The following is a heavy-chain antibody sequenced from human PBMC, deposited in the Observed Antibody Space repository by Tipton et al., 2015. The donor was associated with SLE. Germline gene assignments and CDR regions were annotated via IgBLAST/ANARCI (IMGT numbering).Heavy chain of an antibody. D-gene: IGHD3-22*01. V-gene: IGHV4-61*01. CDR1: GGSISSGSYY. CDR2: INHSGST. Sequence: TLSLTCTVSGGSISSGSYYWSWIRQPAGKGLEWIGEINHSGSTNYNPSLKSRVTISVDTSKNQFSLRLSSVTAADTAVYYCARAGYYDSSGFDYWGQGTLVTVSS. J-gene: IGHJ4*02. CDR3: ARAGYYDSSGFDY.